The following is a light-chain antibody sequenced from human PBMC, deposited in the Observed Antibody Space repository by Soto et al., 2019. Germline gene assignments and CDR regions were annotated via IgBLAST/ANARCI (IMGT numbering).Light chain of an antibody. J-gene: IGKJ5*01. Sequence: EIGMTQSPATLAVSPGERVTLSCWASQSVRDNLAGYQQKPGQAPRLLIHGASTRASGVPARFRGSGSGTDLPLTISSLQSEDFAIYFCQQFTCWPPSITFGQGTRLEIK. CDR2: GAS. V-gene: IGKV3-15*01. CDR1: QSVRDN. CDR3: QQFTCWPPSIT.